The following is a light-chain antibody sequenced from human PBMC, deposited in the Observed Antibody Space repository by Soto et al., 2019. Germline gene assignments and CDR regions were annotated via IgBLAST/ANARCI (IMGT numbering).Light chain of an antibody. CDR3: QQLSNWHIT. Sequence: EIVLTQSPAPLSLSPGERDTLSCRASQSVSSYLAWYQHKPGQAPRLLIYDASSRATGIPARLSGSGSGTDFTITSSSLEPEDFAVHYCQQLSNWHITFGEGTRLVSK. CDR1: QSVSSY. J-gene: IGKJ5*01. V-gene: IGKV3-11*01. CDR2: DAS.